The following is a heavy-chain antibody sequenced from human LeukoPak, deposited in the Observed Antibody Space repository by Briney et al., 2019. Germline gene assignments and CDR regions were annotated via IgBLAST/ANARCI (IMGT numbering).Heavy chain of an antibody. D-gene: IGHD1-26*01. CDR1: GGSISSYY. V-gene: IGHV4-59*01. Sequence: KASETLSLTCTVSGGSISSYYWSWIRQPPGKGLEWIGYIYYSGTTNFNPSLKSRVTMSVDTSKNQFSLKLSSVTAADTAVYYCARWVASGAMFDYWGPGTLVTVSS. CDR3: ARWVASGAMFDY. CDR2: IYYSGTT. J-gene: IGHJ4*02.